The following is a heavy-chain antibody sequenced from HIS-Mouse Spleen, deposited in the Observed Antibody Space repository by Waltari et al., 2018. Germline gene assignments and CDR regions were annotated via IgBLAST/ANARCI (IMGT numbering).Heavy chain of an antibody. CDR3: ARDRGNWNYAWYFDL. CDR2: RSYDGSNK. J-gene: IGHJ2*01. D-gene: IGHD1-7*01. CDR1: VFTFSSDA. Sequence: QVRLVESGGGVVQLGRPLRLSCAASVFTFSSDAMHWVRQAQGKGLEWVAVRSYDGSNKYYADSVKGRFTISRDNSKNTLYLQMNSLRAEDTAVYYCARDRGNWNYAWYFDLWGRGTLVTVSS. V-gene: IGHV3-30*04.